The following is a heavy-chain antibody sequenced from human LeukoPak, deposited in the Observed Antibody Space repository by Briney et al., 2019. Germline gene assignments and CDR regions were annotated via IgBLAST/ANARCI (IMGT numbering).Heavy chain of an antibody. CDR3: AGAVTNYYYYYLDV. V-gene: IGHV4-59*01. J-gene: IGHJ6*03. D-gene: IGHD4-23*01. Sequence: SETLSLTCTVSGGSISSYYWSWIRQPPGKGLEWIGYIYYSGSTNYNPSLKSRVTISVDTSKNQFSLKLSSVTAAATAVYYCAGAVTNYYYYYLDVWGKGTTVTVSS. CDR2: IYYSGST. CDR1: GGSISSYY.